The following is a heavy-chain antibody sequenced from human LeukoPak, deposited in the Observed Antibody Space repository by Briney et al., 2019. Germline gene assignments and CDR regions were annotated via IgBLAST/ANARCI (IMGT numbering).Heavy chain of an antibody. CDR3: AREERDLVVAATRSLDY. J-gene: IGHJ4*02. V-gene: IGHV3-30*04. CDR2: ISYDGSNK. Sequence: GGSLRLSCAASGFTFSSYAMHWVRQAPGKGLEWVTLISYDGSNKYYADSVKGRFTISRDNSKNTLYLQMNSLRAEDTAVYYCAREERDLVVAATRSLDYWGQGTLVTVSS. CDR1: GFTFSSYA. D-gene: IGHD2-15*01.